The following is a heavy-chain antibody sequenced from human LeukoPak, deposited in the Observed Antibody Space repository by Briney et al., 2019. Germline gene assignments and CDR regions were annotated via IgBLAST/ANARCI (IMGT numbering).Heavy chain of an antibody. CDR3: ARYSGSYSFDY. Sequence: SETLSLTCAVYGGSFSGYYWSWIRQPPGKGLEWIGEINHSGSTNYNPSLKSRVTISVDTSKNRFSLKLSSVTAADTAVYYCARYSGSYSFDYWGQGTLVTVSS. CDR1: GGSFSGYY. V-gene: IGHV4-34*01. D-gene: IGHD1-26*01. CDR2: INHSGST. J-gene: IGHJ4*02.